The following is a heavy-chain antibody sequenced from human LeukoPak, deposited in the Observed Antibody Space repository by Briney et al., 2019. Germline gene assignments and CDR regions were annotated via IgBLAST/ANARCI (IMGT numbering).Heavy chain of an antibody. J-gene: IGHJ6*03. D-gene: IGHD4-17*01. CDR1: GGSISSSSYY. Sequence: PSETLSLTCTVSGGSISSSSYYWGWIRQPPGKGLEWIGSIYYSGSTYYNPSLKSRVTISVDTSKNQFSLKLSSVTAADTAVYYCARETSTTVTPLHYYMDVWGKGTTVTVSS. CDR2: IYYSGST. V-gene: IGHV4-39*02. CDR3: ARETSTTVTPLHYYMDV.